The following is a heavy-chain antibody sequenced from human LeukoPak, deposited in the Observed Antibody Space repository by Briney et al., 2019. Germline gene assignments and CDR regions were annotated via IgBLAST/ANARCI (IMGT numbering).Heavy chain of an antibody. CDR1: GFTFSSYS. CDR3: AKGMTTVTTSEDAFDI. Sequence: PGGSLRLSCAASGFTFSSYSMNWVGQAPGKGLEWVSSISSSSSYIYYADAVKGRFTISRDNAKNSLYLQMNSLRAEDTAVYYCAKGMTTVTTSEDAFDIWGQGTMVTVSS. CDR2: ISSSSSYI. J-gene: IGHJ3*02. V-gene: IGHV3-21*01. D-gene: IGHD4-17*01.